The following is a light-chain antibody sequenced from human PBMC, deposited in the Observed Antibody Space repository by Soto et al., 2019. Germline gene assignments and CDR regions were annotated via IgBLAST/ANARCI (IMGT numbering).Light chain of an antibody. J-gene: IGKJ4*01. V-gene: IGKV3-15*01. CDR2: DTS. Sequence: EIVMTQSPATLSVSPVEIATLYFMASQSVSSNLAWYQQKPGQTPRLLIYDTSTRATGVPARFSGSRSGTEFTLTINSLQSEDFAVYYCQRYNNWPLNCGGGTKVDIK. CDR1: QSVSSN. CDR3: QRYNNWPLN.